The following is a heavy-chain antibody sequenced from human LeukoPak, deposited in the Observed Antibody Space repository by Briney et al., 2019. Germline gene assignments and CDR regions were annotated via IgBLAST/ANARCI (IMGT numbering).Heavy chain of an antibody. CDR1: GGSISSYY. Sequence: SETLSLTCTVSGGSISSYYWSWIRQPPGKGLEWIGYVYSSGSTNYNPSLKSRVTISVDTSKNQFSLKLSSVTAADTAVHYCARHYCNGGSCYYFNYWGQGALVTVSS. D-gene: IGHD2-15*01. V-gene: IGHV4-59*01. J-gene: IGHJ4*02. CDR2: VYSSGST. CDR3: ARHYCNGGSCYYFNY.